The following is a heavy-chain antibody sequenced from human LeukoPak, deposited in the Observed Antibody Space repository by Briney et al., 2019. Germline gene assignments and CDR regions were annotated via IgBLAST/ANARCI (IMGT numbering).Heavy chain of an antibody. CDR1: GFAFSTSW. CDR3: ARGGSSCFDS. V-gene: IGHV3-74*01. Sequence: GGSLRLSCAASGFAFSTSWMHWVRQAPGKGLVWVSRINSDGSSRSYADSVKGRFTISRDNAKNTLFLQMNSLRAEDTAVYYCARGGSSCFDSWGQGTLVTVSS. J-gene: IGHJ4*02. D-gene: IGHD6-13*01. CDR2: INSDGSSR.